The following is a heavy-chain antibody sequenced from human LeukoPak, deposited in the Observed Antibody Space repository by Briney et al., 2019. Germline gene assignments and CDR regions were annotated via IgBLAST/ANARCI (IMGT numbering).Heavy chain of an antibody. V-gene: IGHV3-48*03. CDR2: IISSGSTK. CDR3: AAVIDY. J-gene: IGHJ4*02. CDR1: GFTFSSFE. Sequence: GGSLRLSCAASGFTFSSFEMNWVRQAPGGGRECVSYIISSGSTKYYADSVKGRFSISRNNANNAVYLQMNNLRAEDTAVYYCAAVIDYWGQGTLVTVSS.